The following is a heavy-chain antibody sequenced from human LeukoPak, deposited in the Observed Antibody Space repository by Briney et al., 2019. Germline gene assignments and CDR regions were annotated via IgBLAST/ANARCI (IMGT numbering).Heavy chain of an antibody. CDR2: MNPASGDT. CDR1: GYTFSDYD. D-gene: IGHD2-21*01. V-gene: IGHV1-8*01. J-gene: IGHJ6*03. Sequence: ASVKVSCKASGYTFSDYDVNWVRQAPGQGLEWMGWMNPASGDTGYAQKFQGRVTMTRSMSKNTAYMELSRLRSEDTAVYFCARVVMKAFYYYYMDVWGKGTTIIISS. CDR3: ARVVMKAFYYYYMDV.